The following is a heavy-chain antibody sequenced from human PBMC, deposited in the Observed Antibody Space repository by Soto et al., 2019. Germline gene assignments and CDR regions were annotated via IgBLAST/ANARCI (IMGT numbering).Heavy chain of an antibody. Sequence: PGGSLRLSCAASGFTFSSYAMHWVRQAPGKGLEWVALISYDGSDKDYADSVKGRFTISRDNSKNTLYLQMNSLRAEDTAVYYWAKENYDFWSGSTLYYYGMDVWGQATTVTVSS. D-gene: IGHD3-3*01. CDR2: ISYDGSDK. V-gene: IGHV3-30-3*01. CDR1: GFTFSSYA. CDR3: AKENYDFWSGSTLYYYGMDV. J-gene: IGHJ6*02.